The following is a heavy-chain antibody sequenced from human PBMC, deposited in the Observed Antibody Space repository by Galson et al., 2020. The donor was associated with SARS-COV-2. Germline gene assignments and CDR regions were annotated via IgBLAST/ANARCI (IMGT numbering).Heavy chain of an antibody. Sequence: ASVKVSCKPSGFTFTSYYMHWVRQAPGQGLEWMGIINPNTSATSYPQKFQGRVTMTRDTSTSTLYMELSSLRSEDTAVYYCARAAYGGAHFDSWGQGTLVTVSS. CDR2: INPNTSAT. J-gene: IGHJ4*02. D-gene: IGHD4-17*01. CDR3: ARAAYGGAHFDS. V-gene: IGHV1-46*01. CDR1: GFTFTSYY.